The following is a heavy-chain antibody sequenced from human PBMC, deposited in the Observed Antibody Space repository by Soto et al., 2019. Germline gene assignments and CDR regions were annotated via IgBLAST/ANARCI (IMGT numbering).Heavy chain of an antibody. V-gene: IGHV5-51*01. CDR2: IYPVDSDT. J-gene: IGHJ4*02. Sequence: GESLKISCKGAGYSFTSYWIGWVRQMPGKGLEWVGIIYPVDSDTRYSPSFQGKITISADKSISTAYLKWSSLTASDTAMYYCARHPGHYSSSWSVDYWGQGTLVTVSS. CDR3: ARHPGHYSSSWSVDY. D-gene: IGHD6-13*01. CDR1: GYSFTSYW.